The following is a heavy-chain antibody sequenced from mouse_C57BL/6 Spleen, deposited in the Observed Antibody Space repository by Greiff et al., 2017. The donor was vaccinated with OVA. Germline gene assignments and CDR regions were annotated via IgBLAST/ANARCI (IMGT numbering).Heavy chain of an antibody. CDR3: ARSRGNYDYAMDY. CDR1: GYSFTGYY. CDR2: INPSTGGT. V-gene: IGHV1-42*01. D-gene: IGHD2-1*01. J-gene: IGHJ4*01. Sequence: VQLQQSGPELVKPGASVKISCKASGYSFTGYYMNWVKQSPEKSLEWIGEINPSTGGTTYNQKFKAKATLTVDKSSSTAYMQLKSLTSEDSAVDYCARSRGNYDYAMDYWGQGTSVTVSS.